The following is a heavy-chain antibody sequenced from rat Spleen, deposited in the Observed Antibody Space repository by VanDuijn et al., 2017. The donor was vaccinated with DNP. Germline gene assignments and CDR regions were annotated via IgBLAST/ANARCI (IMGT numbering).Heavy chain of an antibody. CDR2: IISDGSST. Sequence: EVQLVESGGGLVQPGNSLKLSCAASGFTFSDYAMAWVRQSPKKGLEWVATIISDGSSTYYRDSVKGRFTISRDNAKSTLYLQMSSLRSEDTATYYCTRDLNHGYNYAFDYWGQGVMVTVSS. CDR1: GFTFSDYA. D-gene: IGHD1-4*01. V-gene: IGHV5-17*01. J-gene: IGHJ2*01. CDR3: TRDLNHGYNYAFDY.